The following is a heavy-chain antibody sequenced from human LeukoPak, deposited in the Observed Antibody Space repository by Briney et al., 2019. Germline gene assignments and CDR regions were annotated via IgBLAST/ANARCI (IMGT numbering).Heavy chain of an antibody. D-gene: IGHD2-2*01. Sequence: ASVPVSCQASGYTFTGYYMHWVRQAHGQGLDWMGWINPNIGGTNYAQKFQCRVTMTRETSISTAYMERSRLRSDDTAVYYCARDLGYCSSTSCDYWGQGTLVTVSS. CDR3: ARDLGYCSSTSCDY. CDR2: INPNIGGT. CDR1: GYTFTGYY. J-gene: IGHJ4*02. V-gene: IGHV1-2*02.